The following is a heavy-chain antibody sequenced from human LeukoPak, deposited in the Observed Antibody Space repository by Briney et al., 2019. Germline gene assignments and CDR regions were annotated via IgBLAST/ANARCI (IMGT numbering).Heavy chain of an antibody. CDR2: MNPNSGNT. CDR1: GYTFTSYD. J-gene: IGHJ6*03. Sequence: ASVKVSCKASGYTFTSYDINWVRQATGQGLEWMGWMNPNSGNTGYAQKSQGRVTITRNTSISTAYMELSSLRSEDTAVYYCARGQSYSSSWYRPHYYYYYMDVWGKGTTVTVSS. V-gene: IGHV1-8*03. CDR3: ARGQSYSSSWYRPHYYYYYMDV. D-gene: IGHD6-13*01.